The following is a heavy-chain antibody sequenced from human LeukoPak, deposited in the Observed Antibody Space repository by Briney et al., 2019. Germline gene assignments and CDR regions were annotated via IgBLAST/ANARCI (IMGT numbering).Heavy chain of an antibody. J-gene: IGHJ4*02. D-gene: IGHD3-3*01. V-gene: IGHV3-30*18. Sequence: GGSLRLSCAASGFSFSSYDMTWVRQAPGKGPEWVAVISYDANVKNYADSVKGRFTISRDDSKNTLFLQMNSLRGEDTADYYCAKDRHPARTDGYYYDFWGQGTLVTVSS. CDR2: ISYDANVK. CDR3: AKDRHPARTDGYYYDF. CDR1: GFSFSSYD.